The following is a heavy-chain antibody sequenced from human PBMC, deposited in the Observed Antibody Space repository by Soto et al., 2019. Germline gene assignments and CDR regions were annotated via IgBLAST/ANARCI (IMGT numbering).Heavy chain of an antibody. J-gene: IGHJ4*02. CDR3: VKDLVVLSAIFDS. V-gene: IGHV3-23*01. CDR2: IVASGGRT. Sequence: PGGSLRLSCAASGFTFSNAWMSWVRQAPGKGLEWVSGIVASGGRTFYADSAKGRFTISRDNSRSTLYLQMNSLRADDTAVYYCVKDLVVLSAIFDSWGRGTLVTVSS. D-gene: IGHD2-21*02. CDR1: GFTFSNAW.